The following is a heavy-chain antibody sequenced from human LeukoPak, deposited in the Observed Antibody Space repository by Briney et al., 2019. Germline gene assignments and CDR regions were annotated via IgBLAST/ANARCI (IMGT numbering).Heavy chain of an antibody. CDR3: AGGGVGAFFDY. V-gene: IGHV3-30-3*01. CDR2: ISYDGSNK. CDR1: GFTFSSYA. Sequence: GGSLRLSCAASGFTFSSYAMHWVRQAPGKGLEWVAVISYDGSNKYYADSVKGRFTISRDNSKSTLYLQMNSLRAEDTAVYYCAGGGVGAFFDYWGQGTLVTVSS. D-gene: IGHD1-26*01. J-gene: IGHJ4*02.